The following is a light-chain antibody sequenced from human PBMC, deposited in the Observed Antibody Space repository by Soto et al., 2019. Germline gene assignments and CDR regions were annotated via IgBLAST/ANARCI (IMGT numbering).Light chain of an antibody. CDR1: PSVTNF. CDR3: QQRNVWPPVT. Sequence: EIVLTQSPDTLSLSPGERATPSCRASPSVTNFLAWYQQKPGQAPRLLIYGAFNRATGIPARFSGSGSGTDFTLTISSLEPEDSAVYYCQQRNVWPPVTFGQGTRLEIK. CDR2: GAF. V-gene: IGKV3-11*01. J-gene: IGKJ5*01.